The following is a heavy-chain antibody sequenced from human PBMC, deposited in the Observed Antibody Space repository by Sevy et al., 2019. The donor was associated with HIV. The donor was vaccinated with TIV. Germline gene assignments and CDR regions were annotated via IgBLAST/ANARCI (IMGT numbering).Heavy chain of an antibody. CDR1: GFTFSRNG. CDR2: ISYDGDSK. D-gene: IGHD6-13*01. V-gene: IGHV3-30*18. CDR3: AKESVSWYLDF. J-gene: IGHJ4*02. Sequence: GGSLRLSCAASGFTFSRNGMHWVRQVPGKGLEWVALISYDGDSKIYADSVKGRFTISRDNSKNTVYLHMNSLRSEDTAVYYCAKESVSWYLDFWGQGTLVTVSS.